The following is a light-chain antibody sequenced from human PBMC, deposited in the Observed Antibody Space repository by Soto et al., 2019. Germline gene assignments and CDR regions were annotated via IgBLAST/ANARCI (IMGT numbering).Light chain of an antibody. CDR1: QSVSSD. Sequence: VLTQSPNTVSLSTGERATLSCRASQSVSSDYLVWYQQKPGQAPRLLIYGASTRATGIPARFSGSGSGTEFTLTISSLQSEDFAVYYCQQSNNLPQTFGQGTKVDIK. J-gene: IGKJ1*01. CDR2: GAS. CDR3: QQSNNLPQT. V-gene: IGKV3-15*01.